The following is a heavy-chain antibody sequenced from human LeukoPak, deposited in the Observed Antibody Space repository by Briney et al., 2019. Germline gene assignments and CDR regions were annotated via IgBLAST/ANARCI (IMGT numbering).Heavy chain of an antibody. J-gene: IGHJ4*02. Sequence: SETLSLTCAVYGGSFSGYYWSWIRQPPGKGLEWIGEINHSGNTNYNPSLKSRVTISVDTSKNQFSLKLSSVTAADTAVYYCARGYGHQDWGQGTLVTVSS. CDR2: INHSGNT. CDR1: GGSFSGYY. D-gene: IGHD4-17*01. V-gene: IGHV4-34*01. CDR3: ARGYGHQD.